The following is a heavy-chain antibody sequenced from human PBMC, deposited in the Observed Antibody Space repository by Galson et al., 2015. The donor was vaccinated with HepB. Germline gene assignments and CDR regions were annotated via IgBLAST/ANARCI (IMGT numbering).Heavy chain of an antibody. D-gene: IGHD2-15*01. CDR3: ARVLRYCSGSSCYYYFDY. CDR2: ISAYNDNT. J-gene: IGHJ4*02. Sequence: SVKVSCKASGYTFTNYGITWVRQAPGQGLEWMGWISAYNDNTNYAQKLQGRVTMTTDTSTSTAYMDLRSLRSDDTAVYYCARVLRYCSGSSCYYYFDYWGQGTLVTVSP. CDR1: GYTFTNYG. V-gene: IGHV1-18*01.